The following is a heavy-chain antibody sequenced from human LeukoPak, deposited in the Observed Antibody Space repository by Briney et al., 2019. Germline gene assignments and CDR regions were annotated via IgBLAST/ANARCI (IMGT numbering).Heavy chain of an antibody. CDR1: GGSFSGYY. J-gene: IGHJ6*02. CDR3: ARDSSGAYYYDGMDV. Sequence: PSETLSLTCAVYGGSFSGYYWSWIRQPPGKGLEWIGEINHSGSTNYNPSLKSRVTISVDTSKNQFSLKLSSVTAADTAVYYCARDSSGAYYYDGMDVWGQGTTVTVSS. CDR2: INHSGST. V-gene: IGHV4-34*01. D-gene: IGHD6-19*01.